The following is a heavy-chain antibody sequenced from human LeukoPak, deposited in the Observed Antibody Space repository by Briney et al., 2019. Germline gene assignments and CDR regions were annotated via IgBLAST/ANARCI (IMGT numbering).Heavy chain of an antibody. J-gene: IGHJ4*02. V-gene: IGHV3-23*01. CDR3: ASRSYYIDN. CDR1: GFSFSTYA. D-gene: IGHD3-10*01. CDR2: IFGSGDNT. Sequence: GGSLRLSCAASGFSFSTYAMTWVRQAPGKGLECVSGIFGSGDNTFYADSVRGRFTISRDNSKRTLYLKMNSLRAEDTAVYYYASRSYYIDNWGQGTLVTVSS.